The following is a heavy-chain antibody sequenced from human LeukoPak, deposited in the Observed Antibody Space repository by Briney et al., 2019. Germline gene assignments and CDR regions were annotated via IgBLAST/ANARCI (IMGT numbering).Heavy chain of an antibody. D-gene: IGHD6-19*01. V-gene: IGHV3-30*18. CDR2: ISYDGSNK. Sequence: GGSLRLSCAASGFTFSSYGMHWVRQAPGKGLEWVAIISYDGSNKYYADSVEGRFTISRDNSKNTLYLQMNSLRAEDTAVYYCAKPSGYYYYYGMDVWGQGTTVTVSS. CDR3: AKPSGYYYYYGMDV. J-gene: IGHJ6*02. CDR1: GFTFSSYG.